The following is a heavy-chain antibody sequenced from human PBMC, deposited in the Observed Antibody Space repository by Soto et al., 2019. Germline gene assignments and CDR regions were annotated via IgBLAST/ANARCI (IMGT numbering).Heavy chain of an antibody. CDR2: ISGSGGST. CDR1: RFSSSDYD. D-gene: IGHD2-8*01. Sequence: PGGTLTLSCAAPRFSSSDYDMSWVRQAPGKGLEWVSAISGSGGSTYSADSVEGRFTISRDNSKNTLYLQMTSLRAEDTAVYYCAKDRGGVLAPSYFDYWGQGTLVTVSS. CDR3: AKDRGGVLAPSYFDY. V-gene: IGHV3-23*01. J-gene: IGHJ4*02.